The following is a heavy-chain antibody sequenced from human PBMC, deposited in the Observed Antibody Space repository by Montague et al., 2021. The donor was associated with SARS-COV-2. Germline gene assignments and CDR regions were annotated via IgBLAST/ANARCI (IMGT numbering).Heavy chain of an antibody. CDR3: TTDYLDGLLWFGERPRYCDY. V-gene: IGHV3-15*01. Sequence: SLRLSCAASGFTFSNAWMSRFRQAPGKGLEWVGRIKSKTAGGTTDYAAPVTGGFTISRDASNNTLYLQMTSLKTEDTAVYYCTTDYLDGLLWFGERPRYCDYWGQGTLVTVSS. CDR2: IKSKTAGGTT. J-gene: IGHJ4*02. D-gene: IGHD3-10*01. CDR1: GFTFSNAW.